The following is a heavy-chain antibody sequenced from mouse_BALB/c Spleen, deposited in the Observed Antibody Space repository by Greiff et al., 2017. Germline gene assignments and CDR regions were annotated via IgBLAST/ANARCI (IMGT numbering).Heavy chain of an antibody. CDR2: ISSGGSYT. J-gene: IGHJ3*01. V-gene: IGHV5-6-4*01. CDR3: ARDYGSSYGFAY. D-gene: IGHD1-1*01. CDR1: GFTFSSYT. Sequence: EVMLVESGGGLVKPGGSLKLSCAASGFTFSSYTMSWVRQTPEKRLEWVATISSGGSYTYYPDSVKGRFTISRDNAKNTLYLQMSSLKSEDTAMYYCARDYGSSYGFAYWGQGTLVTVSA.